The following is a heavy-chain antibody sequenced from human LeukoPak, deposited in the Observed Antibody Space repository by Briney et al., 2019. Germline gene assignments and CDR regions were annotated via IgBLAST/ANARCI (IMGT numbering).Heavy chain of an antibody. Sequence: VASVKVSCKASGYTFTSYGISWVRQAPGQGLEWMGWISAYNGNTNYAQKLQGRVTMTTDTSTSTAYMELRSLRSDDTAVYYCAREDSGSYYSKGRDNAFDIWGQGTMVTVSS. CDR3: AREDSGSYYSKGRDNAFDI. D-gene: IGHD1-26*01. CDR2: ISAYNGNT. V-gene: IGHV1-18*01. J-gene: IGHJ3*02. CDR1: GYTFTSYG.